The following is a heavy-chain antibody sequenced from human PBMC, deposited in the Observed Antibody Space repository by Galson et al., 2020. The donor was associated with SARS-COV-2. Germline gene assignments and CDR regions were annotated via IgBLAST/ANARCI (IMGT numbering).Heavy chain of an antibody. J-gene: IGHJ4*02. CDR2: THHSGST. D-gene: IGHD3-10*01. CDR3: ARALDVLLWFGELLDPFDY. Sequence: ASETLSLTCTVSGYSISSGYYWGWVRQPPGKGLEWLGSTHHSGSTYYNPSTKSRVTISVDPSTNQFSLKLSSVTAADTAVYYCARALDVLLWFGELLDPFDYWGQGTLVTVSS. V-gene: IGHV4-38-2*02. CDR1: GYSISSGYY.